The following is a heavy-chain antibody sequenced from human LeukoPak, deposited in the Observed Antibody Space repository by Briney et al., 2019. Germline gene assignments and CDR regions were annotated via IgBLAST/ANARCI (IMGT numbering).Heavy chain of an antibody. CDR2: INQSGRT. J-gene: IGHJ4*02. CDR3: ASSDPFSSTWNPAYSFDY. V-gene: IGHV4-34*01. Sequence: SETLSLTCAVYGGSFSAYYWSWIRQPPGEGLEWIGDINQSGRTNYNPSLKSRVIVSLDTSKNQFSLTLLSVTAADTAVYYCASSDPFSSTWNPAYSFDYWDQGTLVTVSS. D-gene: IGHD6-13*01. CDR1: GGSFSAYY.